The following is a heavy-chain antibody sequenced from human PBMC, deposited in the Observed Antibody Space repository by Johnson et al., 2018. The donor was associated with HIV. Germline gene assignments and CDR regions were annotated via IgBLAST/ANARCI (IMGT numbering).Heavy chain of an antibody. D-gene: IGHD1-26*01. CDR3: ARGGVGYSGSYHDAFDL. CDR1: GFTFDDYA. V-gene: IGHV3-9*01. CDR2: ISWNSGSI. Sequence: VQLVESGGGLVQPGRSLRLSCAPSGFTFDDYAMHWVRQAPGKGLEWVSGISWNSGSIGYADSVKGGFTISRDNAKNTLYLQMNSLRAEDTTMYYCARGGVGYSGSYHDAFDLWGQGTMVTVSS. J-gene: IGHJ3*01.